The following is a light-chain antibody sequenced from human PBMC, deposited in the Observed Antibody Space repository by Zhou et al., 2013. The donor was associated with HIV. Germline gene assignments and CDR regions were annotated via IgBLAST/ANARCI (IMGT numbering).Light chain of an antibody. CDR1: QSISSY. J-gene: IGKJ1*01. Sequence: DIQMTQSPSSLSASVGDRVTVTCRASQSISSYLNWYQQKPGKAPKLLIYAASTLQPGVPSRFTGSGSGTDFTLTISSLQAEDVAIYYCQKYDSAPRTFGQGTKVEIK. CDR2: AAS. V-gene: IGKV1-27*01. CDR3: QKYDSAPRT.